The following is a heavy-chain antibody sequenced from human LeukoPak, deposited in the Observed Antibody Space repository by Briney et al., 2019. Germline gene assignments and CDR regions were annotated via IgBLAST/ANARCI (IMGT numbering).Heavy chain of an antibody. D-gene: IGHD6-25*01. CDR1: GFTFSTDD. CDR3: ARDSSLESAQHDY. V-gene: IGHV3-13*01. CDR2: IGHAGDT. Sequence: GGSLRLSCAASGFTFSTDDMHWVRQVTGKGLEWVSAIGHAGDTYYSGSVKGRFTISRDNAKNSLYLQMNSLRAEDTAVYYCARDSSLESAQHDYWGQGTLVTVSS. J-gene: IGHJ4*02.